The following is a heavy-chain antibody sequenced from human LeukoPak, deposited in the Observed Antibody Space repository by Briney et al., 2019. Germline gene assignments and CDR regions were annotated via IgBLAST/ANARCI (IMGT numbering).Heavy chain of an antibody. V-gene: IGHV5-51*01. CDR2: IYPGDSDT. D-gene: IGHD3-9*01. Sequence: GESLKISCKGSGYSFTSYWIGWVRQMPGKGLEWMGIIYPGDSDTRYSPSFQGQVTISADKSISTAYLQWSSLKASDTAMYYCARYLDWLFSPYYYYYMDVWGKGTTVTVSS. CDR1: GYSFTSYW. CDR3: ARYLDWLFSPYYYYYMDV. J-gene: IGHJ6*03.